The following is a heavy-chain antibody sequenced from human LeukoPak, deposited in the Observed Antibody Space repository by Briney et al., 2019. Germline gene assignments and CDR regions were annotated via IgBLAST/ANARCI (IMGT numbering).Heavy chain of an antibody. CDR1: EYSFTNYW. D-gene: IGHD3-10*01. CDR3: AISAGGYSKLFQH. V-gene: IGHV5-51*01. CDR2: IYPGDSDT. Sequence: GESLKISCKGSEYSFTNYWIGWVRQMPGKGLEWMGIIYPGDSDTRYSPSFQGQVTISADKSISTAYLQLSSLKASDTAMYFCAISAGGYSKLFQHWGQGTLVTVSS. J-gene: IGHJ1*01.